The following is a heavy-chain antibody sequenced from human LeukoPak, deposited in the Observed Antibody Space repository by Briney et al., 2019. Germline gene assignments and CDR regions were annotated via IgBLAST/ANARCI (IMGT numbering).Heavy chain of an antibody. CDR2: IRSGGTKT. Sequence: GGSLRLSCAASGFTFSDCAMNWVRQAPGEGLAWVSSIRSGGTKTYYADSVQGRFSISRDDSRNTLYLQMNSLRAEDTVVYYCAKRVGSNSGPFDYWGQGILVTVSS. CDR1: GFTFSDCA. J-gene: IGHJ4*02. V-gene: IGHV3-23*01. CDR3: AKRVGSNSGPFDY. D-gene: IGHD4/OR15-4a*01.